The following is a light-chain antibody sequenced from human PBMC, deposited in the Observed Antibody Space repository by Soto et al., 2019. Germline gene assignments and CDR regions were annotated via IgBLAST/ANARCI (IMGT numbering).Light chain of an antibody. V-gene: IGKV3D-11*03. Sequence: EIVLTQSPATLSSFPGDRVTLSCRASQAVNTRLAWYQHKPGQAPRLLIYLTSNRAAGIPARFSGSGSGTDFTLTISRLEPEDFALYYCQHYYGTSPISFGQGTRLE. J-gene: IGKJ5*01. CDR1: QAVNTR. CDR3: QHYYGTSPIS. CDR2: LTS.